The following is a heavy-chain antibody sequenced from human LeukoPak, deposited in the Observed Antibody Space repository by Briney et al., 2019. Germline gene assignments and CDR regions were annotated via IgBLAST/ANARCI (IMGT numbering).Heavy chain of an antibody. J-gene: IGHJ4*02. Sequence: AGGSLRLSCAASGFTFKNYGMLWVRQAPGKGLEWVAFIRYDGSNKYYADSVKGRFTISRDNSKNTLYLQMNSLRAEDTALYYCVKDNPLEYWGQGTLVIVSS. V-gene: IGHV3-30*02. CDR1: GFTFKNYG. CDR2: IRYDGSNK. D-gene: IGHD6-6*01. CDR3: VKDNPLEY.